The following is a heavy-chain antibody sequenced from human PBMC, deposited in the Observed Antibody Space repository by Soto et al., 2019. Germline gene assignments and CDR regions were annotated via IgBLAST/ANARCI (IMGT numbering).Heavy chain of an antibody. CDR2: IIPIFGTA. CDR1: GGTFSSYA. D-gene: IGHD6-19*01. CDR3: ARAGEPRQWLVYIDY. Sequence: QVQLVQSWAEVKKPGSSVKVSCKASGGTFSSYAISWVRQAPGQGLECMGGIIPIFGTANYAQQFQGRVTITADESTRTAYMELSSLRSEDTAVYYCARAGEPRQWLVYIDYWGQGTLVTVSS. V-gene: IGHV1-69*01. J-gene: IGHJ4*02.